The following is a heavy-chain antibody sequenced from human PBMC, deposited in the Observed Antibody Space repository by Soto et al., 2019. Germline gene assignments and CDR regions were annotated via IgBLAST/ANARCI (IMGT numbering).Heavy chain of an antibody. CDR3: ARDLRDYYYGMDV. CDR2: IYYSGST. Sequence: SETLSLTCTVSGGSISSYYWSWIRQPPGKGLEWIGYIYYSGSTNYNPSLKSRVTISVDTSKNQFSLKLSSVTAADTAVYYCARDLRDYYYGMDVWGQGTTVTVSS. V-gene: IGHV4-59*01. J-gene: IGHJ6*02. CDR1: GGSISSYY. D-gene: IGHD5-12*01.